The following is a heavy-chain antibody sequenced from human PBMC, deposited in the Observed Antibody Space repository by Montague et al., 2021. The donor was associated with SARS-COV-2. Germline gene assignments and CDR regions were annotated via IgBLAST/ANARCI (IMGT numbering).Heavy chain of an antibody. CDR2: IYYSGTT. V-gene: IGHV4-39*01. CDR1: GGSISSSNYY. CDR3: ARETDTSGWFQQFDY. J-gene: IGHJ4*02. Sequence: SETLSLTCTVPGGSISSSNYYWGWIRQPPGKGLEWIGSIYYSGTTYYNPSLQSRVTISVDTSKKQFSLKLSSVTAADTAVYYCARETDTSGWFQQFDYWGQGTLVTVSS. D-gene: IGHD6-19*01.